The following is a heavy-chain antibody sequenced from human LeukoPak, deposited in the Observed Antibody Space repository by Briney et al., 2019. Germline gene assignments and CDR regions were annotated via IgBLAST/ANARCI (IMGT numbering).Heavy chain of an antibody. D-gene: IGHD3-9*01. J-gene: IGHJ4*02. CDR3: AREDNYDILTGHFQD. Sequence: GGSLRLSCAASGFTFSSDAMSWVRQAPGKGLEWISYISSGGSTLKYADSVRGRFTISRDNAKNTLFLQMNSLRGEDSAVYYCAREDNYDILTGHFQDWGRGPLVAVSS. CDR1: GFTFSSDA. V-gene: IGHV3-48*04. CDR2: ISSGGSTL.